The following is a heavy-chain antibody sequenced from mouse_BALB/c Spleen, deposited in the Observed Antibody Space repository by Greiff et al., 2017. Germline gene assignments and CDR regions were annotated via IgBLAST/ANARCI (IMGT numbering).Heavy chain of an antibody. CDR1: GYNFTSYW. Sequence: VQLQQPGAELVKPGTSVKLSCKASGYNFTSYWINWVKLRPGQGLEWIGDIYPGSGSTNYNEKFKSKATLTVDTSSSTAYMQLSSLASEDSALYYCASDRVPSWFAYWGQGTLVTVSA. D-gene: IGHD5-1*01. J-gene: IGHJ3*01. CDR2: IYPGSGST. V-gene: IGHV1-55*01. CDR3: ASDRVPSWFAY.